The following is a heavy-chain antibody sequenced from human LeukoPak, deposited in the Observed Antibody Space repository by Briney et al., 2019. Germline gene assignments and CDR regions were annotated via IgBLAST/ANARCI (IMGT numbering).Heavy chain of an antibody. J-gene: IGHJ5*02. Sequence: SETLSHTRVFYLGSLSGYFWSWMRQPPARGREWMGEIKHSGSTNYNPSLKSRDTISVDTYKNQFSLKLSSVTAADTAVYYCARVGYSCSSSWGQGTLVTVSS. CDR1: LGSLSGYF. D-gene: IGHD6-13*01. V-gene: IGHV4-34*01. CDR3: ARVGYSCSSS. CDR2: IKHSGST.